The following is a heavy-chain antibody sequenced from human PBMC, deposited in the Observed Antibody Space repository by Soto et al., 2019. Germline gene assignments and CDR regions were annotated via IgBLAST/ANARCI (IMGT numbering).Heavy chain of an antibody. CDR1: GFTFSSYG. CDR2: IWYDGSNK. V-gene: IGHV3-33*01. CDR3: ARDTDYYDSSGPPPIDY. D-gene: IGHD3-22*01. J-gene: IGHJ4*02. Sequence: PGGSLRLSCAASGFTFSSYGMHWVRQAPGKGLEWVAVIWYDGSNKYYADSVKGRFTISRDNSKNTLYLQMNSLIAEDTAVYYCARDTDYYDSSGPPPIDYWGQATLVTVSS.